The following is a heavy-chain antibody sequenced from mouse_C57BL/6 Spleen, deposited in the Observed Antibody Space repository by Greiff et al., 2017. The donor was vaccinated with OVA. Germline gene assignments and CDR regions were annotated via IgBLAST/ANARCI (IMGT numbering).Heavy chain of an antibody. CDR1: GYTFTSYW. J-gene: IGHJ1*03. CDR2: INPSNGGT. D-gene: IGHD1-1*01. V-gene: IGHV1-53*01. CDR3: ARCITTVVATDFDV. Sequence: VKLQQPGTELVKPGASVKLSCKASGYTFTSYWMHWVKQRPGQGLEWIGNINPSNGGTNYNEKFKSKATLTVDKSSSTAYMQLSSLTSEDSAVYYCARCITTVVATDFDVWGTGTTVTVSS.